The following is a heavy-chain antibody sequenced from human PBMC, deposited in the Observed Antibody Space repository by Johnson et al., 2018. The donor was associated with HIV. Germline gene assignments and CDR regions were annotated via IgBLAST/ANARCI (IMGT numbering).Heavy chain of an antibody. CDR3: AKAWELLGRRAALDI. D-gene: IGHD1-26*01. CDR2: ISGSGGST. CDR1: GFTVSSNY. Sequence: VQLVESGGGLIHPGGSLRLSCVVSGFTVSSNYITWVRQAPGKGLEWVSAISGSGGSTYYADSVKGRFTISRDNSKNTLYLQMNSLRVEDTAIYYCAKAWELLGRRAALDIWGQGTMVTVSS. V-gene: IGHV3-23*04. J-gene: IGHJ3*02.